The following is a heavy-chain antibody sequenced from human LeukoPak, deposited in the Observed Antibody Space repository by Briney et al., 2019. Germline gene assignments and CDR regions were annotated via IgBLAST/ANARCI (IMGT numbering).Heavy chain of an antibody. CDR2: ISSSSSYI. Sequence: PGGSLRLSCAASGFTFSSYSMNWVRQAPGKGLEWVSSISSSSSYIYYADSVKGRFTVSRDNAKNSLYLQMNSLRAEDTGVYYCAKDSYSKGDYWGQGVLVTVSS. CDR1: GFTFSSYS. J-gene: IGHJ4*02. CDR3: AKDSYSKGDY. V-gene: IGHV3-21*01. D-gene: IGHD5-18*01.